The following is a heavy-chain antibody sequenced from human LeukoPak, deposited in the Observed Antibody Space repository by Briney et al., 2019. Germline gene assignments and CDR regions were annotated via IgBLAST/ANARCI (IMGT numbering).Heavy chain of an antibody. CDR3: ARDQGKQLVLNYFDY. Sequence: GASVKVSCKASGYTFTGYYMHWVRQAPGQGLEWMGWINPNSGGTNYAQKFQGRVTMTRDTSISTAYMELSRLRSDDTAVYYCARDQGKQLVLNYFDYWGQGTLVTVSS. CDR1: GYTFTGYY. J-gene: IGHJ4*02. CDR2: INPNSGGT. V-gene: IGHV1-2*02. D-gene: IGHD6-6*01.